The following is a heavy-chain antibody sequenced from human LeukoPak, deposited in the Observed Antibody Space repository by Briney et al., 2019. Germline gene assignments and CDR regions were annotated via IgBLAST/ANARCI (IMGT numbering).Heavy chain of an antibody. CDR2: IIPIFGTA. Sequence: SVEVSCKASGGTFSSYAISWVRQAPGQGLEWMGGIIPIFGTANYAQKFQGRVTITADESTSTAYMELSSLRSEDTAVYYCARDHGGSGSYFFYFDYWGQGTLVTVSS. CDR1: GGTFSSYA. V-gene: IGHV1-69*13. CDR3: ARDHGGSGSYFFYFDY. J-gene: IGHJ4*02. D-gene: IGHD3-10*01.